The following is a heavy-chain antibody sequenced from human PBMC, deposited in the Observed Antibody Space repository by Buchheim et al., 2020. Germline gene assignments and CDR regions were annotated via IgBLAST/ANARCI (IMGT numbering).Heavy chain of an antibody. Sequence: EVQLVESGGGLVQPGGSLRLSCAASGFTFSSYDMHWVRQATGKGLEWVSAIGTAGDTYYPGSVKGRFTISRENAKNSLYLQMNSLRAGDTAVYYCARGGEYDFWSGWGGMDVWGQGTT. V-gene: IGHV3-13*04. J-gene: IGHJ6*02. CDR1: GFTFSSYD. CDR2: IGTAGDT. CDR3: ARGGEYDFWSGWGGMDV. D-gene: IGHD3-3*01.